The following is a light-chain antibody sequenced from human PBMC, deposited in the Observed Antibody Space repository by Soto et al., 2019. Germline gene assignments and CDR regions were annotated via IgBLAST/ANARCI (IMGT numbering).Light chain of an antibody. Sequence: QSVLTQPPSVSAAPGQKVTISCSGGSSNIGNNYVSWYQQLPGTAPKLLIYEDNKRPSGIPDRFSGSKSGTSATLGITGLQTGDEADYYCGAWDSSLSAYVFGTGTKVPS. CDR2: EDN. CDR3: GAWDSSLSAYV. V-gene: IGLV1-51*02. CDR1: SSNIGNNY. J-gene: IGLJ1*01.